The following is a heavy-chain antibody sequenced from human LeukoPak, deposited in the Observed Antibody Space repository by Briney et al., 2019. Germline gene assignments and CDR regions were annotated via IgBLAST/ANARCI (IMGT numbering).Heavy chain of an antibody. CDR2: ISPTGIYT. V-gene: IGHV3-21*01. CDR1: GFTFSHYT. Sequence: GGSLRLSCAASGFTFSHYTMNWVRQAPGKGLEWISSISPTGIYTYHADSIKGRFTISRDAAKNSLYLQMNSLRAEDTAVYYCARVGPGTIDYWGQGTLVTVSS. CDR3: ARVGPGTIDY. J-gene: IGHJ4*02.